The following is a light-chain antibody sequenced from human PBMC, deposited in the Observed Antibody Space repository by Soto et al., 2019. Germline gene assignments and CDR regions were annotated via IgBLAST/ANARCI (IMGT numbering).Light chain of an antibody. CDR3: QQYASSPWT. J-gene: IGKJ1*01. V-gene: IGKV3-20*01. CDR2: GAS. CDR1: QSVSNRY. Sequence: ESVLTQSPVTRSLSPGQRATLACRASQSVSNRYLAWYQQKPGQAPRLLIYGASSRATGVPDRISGSGSGTDFALTINRLEAEDFAVYYCQQYASSPWTFGQGTKVDIK.